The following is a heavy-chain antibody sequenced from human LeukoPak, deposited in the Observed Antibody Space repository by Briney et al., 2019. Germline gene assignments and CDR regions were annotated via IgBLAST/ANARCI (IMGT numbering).Heavy chain of an antibody. CDR3: ARLRFDFWSGYTHPYFDY. CDR2: IYYSGTT. J-gene: IGHJ4*02. V-gene: IGHV4-39*01. D-gene: IGHD3-3*01. CDR1: GGSISSSSYS. Sequence: PSETLSLTCTVSGGSISSSSYSWGWIRQPPGKGLEWMGSIYYSGTTYYNPSLKSRVTISVDTSKILFSLKLSSVAATDTAVYFCARLRFDFWSGYTHPYFDYWGQGTLVTVSS.